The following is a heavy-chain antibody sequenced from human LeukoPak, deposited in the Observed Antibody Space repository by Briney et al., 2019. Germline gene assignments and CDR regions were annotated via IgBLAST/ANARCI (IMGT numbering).Heavy chain of an antibody. CDR3: AKEVPNNYYYYYGMDV. D-gene: IGHD1-1*01. V-gene: IGHV3-23*01. CDR1: GFTFSSYA. J-gene: IGHJ6*02. CDR2: ISGTGGST. Sequence: PGGSLRLSCAASGFTFSSYAMSWVRQAPGKGLEWVSAISGTGGSTNYADSVEGRFTISRDNSKNTLYPQMNSLRAEDTAVYYCAKEVPNNYYYYYGMDVWGQGTTVTVSS.